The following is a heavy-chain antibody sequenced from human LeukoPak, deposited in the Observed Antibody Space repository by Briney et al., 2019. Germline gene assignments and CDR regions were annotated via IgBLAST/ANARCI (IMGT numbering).Heavy chain of an antibody. CDR3: ARGDYYDFQLDY. CDR2: ISWHGETT. Sequence: GGSLRLSCAASGFPFDDYGMLWVRQAPGKGLEWVSFISWHGETTYYSDSVKGRVTTSRDNAKNSLYLQMNSLRAEDTAVYYCARGDYYDFQLDYWGQGTLVTVSS. D-gene: IGHD3-22*01. V-gene: IGHV3-20*04. CDR1: GFPFDDYG. J-gene: IGHJ4*02.